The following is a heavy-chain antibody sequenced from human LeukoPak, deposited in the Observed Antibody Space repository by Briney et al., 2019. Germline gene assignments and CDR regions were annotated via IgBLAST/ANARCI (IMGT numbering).Heavy chain of an antibody. CDR2: ISSSSNTI. D-gene: IGHD2-15*01. J-gene: IGHJ4*02. Sequence: GGSLRLSCAASGFTFSSYSMNWVRQAPGKGLEWVSCISSSSNTIYYADSVKGRFTISRDNAKNSLSLQMTSLRAEDTAVYYCARDNPRCCGVVPANIDDYWGQGTLVTVSS. CDR3: ARDNPRCCGVVPANIDDY. CDR1: GFTFSSYS. V-gene: IGHV3-48*04.